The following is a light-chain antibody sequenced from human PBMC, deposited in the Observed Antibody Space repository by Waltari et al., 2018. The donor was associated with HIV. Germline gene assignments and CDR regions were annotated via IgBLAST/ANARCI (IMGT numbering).Light chain of an antibody. CDR2: GNS. V-gene: IGLV1-40*01. Sequence: QSVLTQPPSVSGAPGQRVTISCTGSSSNIGAGYDVHWYQPLPGTAPKLLLYGNSNRPSGVPDRFSGSKSGTSASLAITGLQAEDEADYYCQSYDSSLSGWVFGGGTKLTVL. CDR1: SSNIGAGYD. CDR3: QSYDSSLSGWV. J-gene: IGLJ2*01.